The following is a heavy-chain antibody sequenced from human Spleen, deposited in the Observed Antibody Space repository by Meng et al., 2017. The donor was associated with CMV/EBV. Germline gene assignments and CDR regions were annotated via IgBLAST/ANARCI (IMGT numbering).Heavy chain of an antibody. V-gene: IGHV3-21*01. Sequence: ETLSLTCAASGFTFSSYSMNWVRQAPGKGLEWVSSISSSSSYIYYADSVKGRFTISRDNAKNSLYLQMNSLRAEDTAVYYCARVRCSSTSCYTRGFDYWGQGTLVTVSS. CDR1: GFTFSSYS. CDR2: ISSSSSYI. J-gene: IGHJ4*02. D-gene: IGHD2-2*02. CDR3: ARVRCSSTSCYTRGFDY.